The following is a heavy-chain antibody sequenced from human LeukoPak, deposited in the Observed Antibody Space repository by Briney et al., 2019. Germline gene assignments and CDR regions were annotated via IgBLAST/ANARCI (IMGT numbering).Heavy chain of an antibody. CDR1: GGSISNYY. J-gene: IGHJ4*02. Sequence: SETLSLTCTVSGGSISNYYWSWIRQPPGKGLEWIGYIYYSGSTNYNPSLKSRVTMSVDTSKNQFSLKLSSVTAADTAVYYCARYSYGYNFDYWGQGTLVTVSS. D-gene: IGHD5-18*01. CDR2: IYYSGST. V-gene: IGHV4-59*12. CDR3: ARYSYGYNFDY.